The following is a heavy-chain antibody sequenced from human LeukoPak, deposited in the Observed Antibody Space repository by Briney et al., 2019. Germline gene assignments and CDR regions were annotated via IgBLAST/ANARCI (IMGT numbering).Heavy chain of an antibody. D-gene: IGHD1-26*01. CDR3: AREGVVGASYYFDY. V-gene: IGHV3-74*01. J-gene: IGHJ4*02. Sequence: GGSLRLSCAASGFTFSSYWMHWVRQAPGKGLVWVSHINSDGSYTIYADSVKGRFTISRDNAKNTLYLQMNSLRAEDTAVYYCAREGVVGASYYFDYWGQGTLVTVSS. CDR1: GFTFSSYW. CDR2: INSDGSYT.